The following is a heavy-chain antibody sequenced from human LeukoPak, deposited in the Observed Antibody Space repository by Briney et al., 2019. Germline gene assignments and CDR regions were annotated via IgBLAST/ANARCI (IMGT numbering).Heavy chain of an antibody. CDR1: GFTFSSYG. J-gene: IGHJ4*02. CDR2: ISYDGSNK. V-gene: IGHV3-30*18. CDR3: AKEENYGSGSYYNLNFDY. Sequence: PGRSLRLSCAASGFTFSSYGMHWVRQAPGKGLEWVAVISYDGSNKYYADSVKGRFTVSRDNSKNTLYLQMNSLRAEDTAVYYCAKEENYGSGSYYNLNFDYWGQGTLVTVSS. D-gene: IGHD3-10*01.